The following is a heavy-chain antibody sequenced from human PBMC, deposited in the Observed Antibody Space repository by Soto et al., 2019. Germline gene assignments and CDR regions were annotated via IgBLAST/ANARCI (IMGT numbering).Heavy chain of an antibody. D-gene: IGHD1-1*01. CDR2: ISGYNGDT. CDR3: ATNGQLPYYYYGMDV. V-gene: IGHV1-18*01. Sequence: QGQLVQSGPEVKKPGASVKVSCKASGYTFTRYGISWVRQAPGQGLEWMGWISGYNGDTNYAQKVQGRVTMTIDTSTSTAYMELRSLTSDDTAIYYCATNGQLPYYYYGMDVWGQETTVTVSS. J-gene: IGHJ6*02. CDR1: GYTFTRYG.